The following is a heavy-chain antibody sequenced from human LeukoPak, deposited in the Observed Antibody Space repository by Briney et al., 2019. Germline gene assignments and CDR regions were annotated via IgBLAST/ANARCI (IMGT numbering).Heavy chain of an antibody. Sequence: GASVKVSCKASGGTFSSYAISWVRQAPGQGLEWMGGIIPIFGTANYAQKFQGRVTITADESTSTAYMELSRLRSDDTAVYYCARGSDYDTNGYNYWGQGTLVSVSS. CDR3: ARGSDYDTNGYNY. CDR2: IIPIFGTA. J-gene: IGHJ4*02. V-gene: IGHV1-69*13. CDR1: GGTFSSYA. D-gene: IGHD3-22*01.